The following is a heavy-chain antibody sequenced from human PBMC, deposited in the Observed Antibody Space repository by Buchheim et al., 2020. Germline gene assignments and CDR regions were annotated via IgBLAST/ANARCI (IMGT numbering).Heavy chain of an antibody. Sequence: QVQLQESGPGLVKPSQTLSLTCTVSGGSISSGSYYWSWIRQPAGKGLEWIGRIYTSGSTNYNPSLKSRVTISVDTSKNQFSLKLSSVTAADTAVYYCARERRVAGTWVWFDPWGQGTL. J-gene: IGHJ5*02. CDR3: ARERRVAGTWVWFDP. V-gene: IGHV4-61*02. D-gene: IGHD6-19*01. CDR1: GGSISSGSYY. CDR2: IYTSGST.